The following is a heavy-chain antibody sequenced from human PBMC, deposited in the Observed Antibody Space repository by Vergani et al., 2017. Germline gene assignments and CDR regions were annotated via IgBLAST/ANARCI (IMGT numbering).Heavy chain of an antibody. CDR2: IYSTGST. V-gene: IGHV4-59*13. J-gene: IGHJ6*02. D-gene: IGHD6-25*01. CDR1: GGSFNTYY. CDR3: ARVMYRDEAATGDRLEGMDI. Sequence: QVQLEESGPGLVKPSETLSLTCTVSGGSFNTYYWSWIRQSPGKGLEWIGYIYSTGSTNYNPSLNSRVTMSVDTSKNQFSLKLRSVTAADTDVSFCARVMYRDEAATGDRLEGMDIWGQGTKVTISS.